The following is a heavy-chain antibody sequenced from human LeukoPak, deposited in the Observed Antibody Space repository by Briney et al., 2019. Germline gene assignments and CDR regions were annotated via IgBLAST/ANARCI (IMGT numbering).Heavy chain of an antibody. J-gene: IGHJ4*02. CDR1: GFTFSSYA. CDR3: ARSRNYYDSLLGQVD. V-gene: IGHV3-30-3*01. CDR2: ISYDGSNK. Sequence: GGSLRLSCAASGFTFSSYAMHWVRQAPGKGLEWVAVISYDGSNKYYADSVKGRFTISRDNSKNTLYLQMNSLRAEDTAVYYCARSRNYYDSLLGQVDWGQGTLVTVSS. D-gene: IGHD3-22*01.